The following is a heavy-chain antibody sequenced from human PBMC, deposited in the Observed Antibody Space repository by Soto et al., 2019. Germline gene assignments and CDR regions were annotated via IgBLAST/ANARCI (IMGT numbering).Heavy chain of an antibody. D-gene: IGHD6-19*01. V-gene: IGHV3-21*01. CDR1: GFTFSSYS. Sequence: EVQLVESGGGLVKPGGSLRLSCAASGFTFSSYSMNWVRQAPGKGLEWVSSISSSSSYIYYADSVKGRFTISRDNTKKSLYLQMNSLRAEDTAVYYCVGDPNLGVAGKLYFDIWGQGTLVTVSS. J-gene: IGHJ4*02. CDR3: VGDPNLGVAGKLYFDI. CDR2: ISSSSSYI.